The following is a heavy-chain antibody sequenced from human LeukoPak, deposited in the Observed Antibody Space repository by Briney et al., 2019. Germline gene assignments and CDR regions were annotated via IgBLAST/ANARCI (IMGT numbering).Heavy chain of an antibody. V-gene: IGHV1-69*01. D-gene: IGHD3-9*01. Sequence: SVKVSCKASGGTFSSYAISWVRQAPGQGLEWMGGIIPIFGTANYAQKFQGRVTITADESTSTAYMELRSLRSDDTAVYYCARDNYDILTGYQFDYWGQGTLVTVSS. CDR3: ARDNYDILTGYQFDY. J-gene: IGHJ4*02. CDR2: IIPIFGTA. CDR1: GGTFSSYA.